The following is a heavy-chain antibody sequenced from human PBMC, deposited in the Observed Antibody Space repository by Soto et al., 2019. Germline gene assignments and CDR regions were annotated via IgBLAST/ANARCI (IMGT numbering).Heavy chain of an antibody. V-gene: IGHV4-4*02. CDR2: IYHSGST. Sequence: SETLSLTCAVSGGSISSSNWWSWVRQPPGKGLEWIGEIYHSGSTNYNPSLKSRVTISVDKSKNQFSLKLSSVTAADTAVYYCARAVPGGDAWFDYWGQGTLVTVSS. CDR3: ARAVPGGDAWFDY. J-gene: IGHJ4*02. CDR1: GGSISSSNW. D-gene: IGHD3-10*01.